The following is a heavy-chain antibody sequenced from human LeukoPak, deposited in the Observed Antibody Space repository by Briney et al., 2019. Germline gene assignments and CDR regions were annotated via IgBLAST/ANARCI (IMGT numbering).Heavy chain of an antibody. D-gene: IGHD2-15*01. CDR1: GYTFTGYY. Sequence: ASVKVSCKASGYTFTGYYMHWVRQAPGQGLEWMGWINPNSGGTNYAQKFQGRVTMTRDTSISTAYMELSRLRSDDTAVYYCARGEGAVVVVAAKGFDPWGQGTLVTVSS. V-gene: IGHV1-2*02. CDR3: ARGEGAVVVVAAKGFDP. CDR2: INPNSGGT. J-gene: IGHJ5*02.